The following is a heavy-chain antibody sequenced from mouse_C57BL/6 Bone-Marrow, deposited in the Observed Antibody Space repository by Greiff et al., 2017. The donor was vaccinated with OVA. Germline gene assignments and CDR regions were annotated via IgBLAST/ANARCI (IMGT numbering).Heavy chain of an antibody. CDR1: GFTFSDYY. D-gene: IGHD2-4*01. J-gene: IGHJ3*01. CDR3: ARQGYDYGFAY. V-gene: IGHV5-12*01. Sequence: EVQGVESGGGLVQPGGSLKLSCAASGFTFSDYYMYWVRQTPEKRLEWVAYISNGGGSTYYPDTVKGRFTISRDNAKNTLYLQMSRLKSEDTAMYYCARQGYDYGFAYWGQGTLVTVSA. CDR2: ISNGGGST.